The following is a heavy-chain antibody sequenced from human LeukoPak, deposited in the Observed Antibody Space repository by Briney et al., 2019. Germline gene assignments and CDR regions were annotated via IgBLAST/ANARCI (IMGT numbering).Heavy chain of an antibody. J-gene: IGHJ4*02. CDR2: ITSNSGTI. CDR3: ARVAPGHDIGRGYFDY. CDR1: GFTFSSYE. V-gene: IGHV3-48*01. Sequence: GGSLRLSCAASGFTFSSYEMNWVRQAPGKGLEWISYITSNSGTIYYTDSVKGRFTISRDNAKNSLYLQMNSLRAEDTAVYYCARVAPGHDIGRGYFDYWGQGTLVTVSS. D-gene: IGHD2-21*01.